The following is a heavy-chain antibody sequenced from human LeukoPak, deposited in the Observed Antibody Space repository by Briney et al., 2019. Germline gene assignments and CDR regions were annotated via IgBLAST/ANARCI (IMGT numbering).Heavy chain of an antibody. D-gene: IGHD6-13*01. CDR3: ARSGIAAAVSDY. CDR2: INPNSGGT. V-gene: IGHV1-2*06. Sequence: GAPVKVSCKASGYTFTGYYMHWVRQAPGQGLEWMGRINPNSGGTNYAQKFQGRVTMTRDTSISTAYMELSRLRSDDTAVYYCARSGIAAAVSDYWGQGTLVTVSS. J-gene: IGHJ4*02. CDR1: GYTFTGYY.